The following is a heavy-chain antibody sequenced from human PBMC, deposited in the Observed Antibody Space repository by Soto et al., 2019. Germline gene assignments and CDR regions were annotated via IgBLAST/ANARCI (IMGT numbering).Heavy chain of an antibody. CDR2: IWYDGSNK. J-gene: IGHJ4*02. CDR1: GFTFSSYG. Sequence: QVQLVESGGGVVQPGRSLRLSCAAYGFTFSSYGMHWVRQAPGKWLEWEAVIWYDGSNKYYADSVKGRFTISRDNSKNTLYLQMNSLRADDTAVYYCARDHPTGTTYPDYWGQGTLVTVSS. D-gene: IGHD1-1*01. CDR3: ARDHPTGTTYPDY. V-gene: IGHV3-33*01.